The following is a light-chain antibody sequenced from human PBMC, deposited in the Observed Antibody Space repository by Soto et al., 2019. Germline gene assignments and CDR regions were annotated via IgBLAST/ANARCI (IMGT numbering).Light chain of an antibody. CDR2: DVG. J-gene: IGLJ1*01. CDR3: NSYRNTAARYV. CDR1: SRDVGGYNY. V-gene: IGLV2-14*03. Sequence: QPELTQPASVSGAPGQSSTISCTRTSRDVGGYNYVSWYQHRPGEVPKLIIYDVGNRPSGVSDRFSGSKSGDTASLTISGLRAEDEADYYCNSYRNTAARYVFGTGTKVTVL.